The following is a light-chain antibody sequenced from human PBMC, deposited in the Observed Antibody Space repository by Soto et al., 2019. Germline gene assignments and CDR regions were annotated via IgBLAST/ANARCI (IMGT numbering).Light chain of an antibody. CDR3: QTWDTGIVV. J-gene: IGLJ3*02. V-gene: IGLV4-69*01. CDR1: SGHSRYA. CDR2: VNGDGSH. Sequence: QSVLTQSPSASASLGASVKLTCTLSSGHSRYAIAWHQQQPEKGPRYLMKVNGDGSHTKGDGIPDRFSGSSSGAERYLTISSLQSEDEADYYCQTWDTGIVVFGGGTKVTVL.